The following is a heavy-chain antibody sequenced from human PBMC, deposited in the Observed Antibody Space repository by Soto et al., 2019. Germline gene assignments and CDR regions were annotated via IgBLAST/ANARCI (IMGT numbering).Heavy chain of an antibody. CDR3: ARAPIAPRPYNWFDP. Sequence: GASVKVSCKASGYTFTSYAMHWVRQAPGQRLEWMGWINAGNGNTKYSQKFQGRVTITRDTSASTAYMELSSLRSEDTAVYYCARAPIAPRPYNWFDPWGQGTLVTVSS. V-gene: IGHV1-3*01. J-gene: IGHJ5*02. D-gene: IGHD6-6*01. CDR2: INAGNGNT. CDR1: GYTFTSYA.